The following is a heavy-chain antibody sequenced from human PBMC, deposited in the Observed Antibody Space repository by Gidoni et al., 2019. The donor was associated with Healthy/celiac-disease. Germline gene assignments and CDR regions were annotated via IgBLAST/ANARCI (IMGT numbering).Heavy chain of an antibody. D-gene: IGHD1-26*01. CDR3: TRGGSYFPYGNY. CDR2: IRSKAYGGTT. CDR1: GFTFGDYA. J-gene: IGHJ4*02. V-gene: IGHV3-49*04. Sequence: EVQLVASGGGLVQPGRSLSLSCTASGFTFGDYAMSWVRQAPGKGLEWVGFIRSKAYGGTTEYAASVKGRFTISRDDSKSIAYLQMNSLKTEDTAVYYCTRGGSYFPYGNYWGQGTLVTVSS.